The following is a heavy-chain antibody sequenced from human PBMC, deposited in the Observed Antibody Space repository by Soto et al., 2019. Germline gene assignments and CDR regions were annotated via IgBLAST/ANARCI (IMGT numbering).Heavy chain of an antibody. D-gene: IGHD2-15*01. CDR1: GYTFTSYA. V-gene: IGHV1-3*01. CDR3: ARAGYCSGGSCHPGRFDP. Sequence: ASVKVSCKASGYTFTSYAMHWVRQAPGQRLEWMGWINAGNGNTKYSQKFQGRVTITRDTSASTAYMELSSLRSEDTAVYYCARAGYCSGGSCHPGRFDPWGQGTLVTVSS. CDR2: INAGNGNT. J-gene: IGHJ5*02.